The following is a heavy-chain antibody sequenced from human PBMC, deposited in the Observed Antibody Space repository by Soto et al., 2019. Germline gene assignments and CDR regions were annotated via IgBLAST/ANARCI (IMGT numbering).Heavy chain of an antibody. Sequence: QVQLQESGPGLVKPSETLSLTCTVSGGSISSYYWSWIRQPPGKGLEWIGYIYYSGSTNYNPSLTSRVTISVYTSQIQFSLKLSSVTAADTAVYYCARDGRGLPTDGNWFDPWGQGTLVTVSS. CDR1: GGSISSYY. V-gene: IGHV4-59*01. CDR2: IYYSGST. CDR3: ARDGRGLPTDGNWFDP. D-gene: IGHD1-26*01. J-gene: IGHJ5*02.